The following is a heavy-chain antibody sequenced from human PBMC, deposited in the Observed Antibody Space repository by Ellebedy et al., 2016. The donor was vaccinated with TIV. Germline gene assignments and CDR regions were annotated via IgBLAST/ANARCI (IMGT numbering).Heavy chain of an antibody. CDR3: AKGWLGAGAGTDFDY. V-gene: IGHV3-21*04. J-gene: IGHJ4*02. CDR2: ISSSSSYT. D-gene: IGHD6-13*01. CDR1: GFTFSNYS. Sequence: GGSLRLXCAASGFTFSNYSMNWVRQAPGKGLEWVSSISSSSSYTYYADSVRGRFTFSRDNSKNTLYLQMNSLRAEDTAVYYCAKGWLGAGAGTDFDYWGRGTLVTVSS.